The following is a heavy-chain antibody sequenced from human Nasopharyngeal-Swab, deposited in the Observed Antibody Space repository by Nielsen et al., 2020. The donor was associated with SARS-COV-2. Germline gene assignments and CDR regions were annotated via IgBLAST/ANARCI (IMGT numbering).Heavy chain of an antibody. V-gene: IGHV3-21*01. J-gene: IGHJ4*02. CDR3: ASLGYCSGGSCYGDY. CDR2: ISSSSSYI. D-gene: IGHD2-15*01. Sequence: GGSLKISCAASGFTFSSYSMNWVRQAPGKGLEWVSSISSSSSYINYAESVKGRFTISRDSAKNSLYLQMNSLRAEDTAVYYCASLGYCSGGSCYGDYWGQGTLVTVSS. CDR1: GFTFSSYS.